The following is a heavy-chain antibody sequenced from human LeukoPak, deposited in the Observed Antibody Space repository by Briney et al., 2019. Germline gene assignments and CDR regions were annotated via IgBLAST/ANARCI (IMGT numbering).Heavy chain of an antibody. J-gene: IGHJ5*02. CDR2: IYTSGST. Sequence: SETLSLTCTVSGGSISSYYWSWIRQPAGKGLEWIGRIYTSGSTNYNPSLKSRVTMSVDTSKNQFSLKLSSVTAADTAVYYCARGGFYGDYQWFDPWGQGTLVTVSS. CDR1: GGSISSYY. V-gene: IGHV4-4*07. D-gene: IGHD4-17*01. CDR3: ARGGFYGDYQWFDP.